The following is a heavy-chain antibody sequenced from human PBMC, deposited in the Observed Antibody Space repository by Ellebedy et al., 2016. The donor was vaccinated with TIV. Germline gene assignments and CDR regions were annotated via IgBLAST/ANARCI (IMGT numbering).Heavy chain of an antibody. CDR3: ARGIARTRAYHY. Sequence: AASVKVSCKASGYTFTTYDISWVRQAPGQGLEWMGWVNPESGNTGYAQRFQGRVTMTSNTSISTAYMELSSLRSEDTAVYYCARGIARTRAYHYWGQGTLVTVSS. J-gene: IGHJ4*02. CDR1: GYTFTTYD. V-gene: IGHV1-8*01. D-gene: IGHD3-16*01. CDR2: VNPESGNT.